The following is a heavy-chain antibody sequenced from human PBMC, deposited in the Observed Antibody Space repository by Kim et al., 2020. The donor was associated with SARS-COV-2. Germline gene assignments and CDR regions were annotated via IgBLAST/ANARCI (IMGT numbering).Heavy chain of an antibody. Sequence: GGSLRLSCAASGFTFSSYAMHWVRQAPGKGLEWVAVISYDGSNKYYADSVKGRFTISRDNSKNTLYLQMNSLRAEDTAVYYCARDINRAAAGFGLDYWGQGTLVTVSS. CDR2: ISYDGSNK. D-gene: IGHD6-13*01. J-gene: IGHJ4*02. CDR1: GFTFSSYA. CDR3: ARDINRAAAGFGLDY. V-gene: IGHV3-30*04.